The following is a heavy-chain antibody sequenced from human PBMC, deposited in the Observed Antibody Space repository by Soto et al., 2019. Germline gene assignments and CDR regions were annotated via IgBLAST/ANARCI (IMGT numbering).Heavy chain of an antibody. CDR3: ARDHFLGRKVVVVAARDY. CDR1: GFTFSSYW. J-gene: IGHJ4*02. V-gene: IGHV3-7*03. D-gene: IGHD2-15*01. CDR2: IKQDGSEK. Sequence: LRLSCAASGFTFSSYWMSWVRQAPGKGLEWVANIKQDGSEKYYVDSVKGRFTISRDNAKNSLYLQMNSLRAEDTAVYYCARDHFLGRKVVVVAARDYWGQGTLVTVSS.